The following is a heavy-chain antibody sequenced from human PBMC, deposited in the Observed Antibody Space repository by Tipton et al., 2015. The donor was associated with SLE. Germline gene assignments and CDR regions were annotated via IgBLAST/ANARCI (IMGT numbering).Heavy chain of an antibody. Sequence: LSCTVSGGSISTGGYYWSWIRQHPGKGLEWIGYIYNSGGTDYNPSLKGRVTISADTSKNHFSLNLSSVTAADTAVYYCARGGVGGYDYFDYWGQGALVTVSS. D-gene: IGHD5-12*01. J-gene: IGHJ4*02. V-gene: IGHV4-31*02. CDR1: GGSISTGGYY. CDR2: IYNSGGT. CDR3: ARGGVGGYDYFDY.